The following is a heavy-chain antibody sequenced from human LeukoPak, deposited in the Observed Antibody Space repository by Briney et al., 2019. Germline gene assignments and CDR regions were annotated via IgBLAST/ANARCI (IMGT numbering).Heavy chain of an antibody. CDR2: ISSSGGST. D-gene: IGHD3-22*01. V-gene: IGHV3-23*01. Sequence: GGSLRLSCAASGFTFSSYAMSRVRQAPGKGLEWVSGISSSGGSTSYADSVKGRFTISRDNPRNTLYMQMNSLRAEDTALYYCAIMHPYYDGSGYWVQWGQGTLVTVSS. CDR1: GFTFSSYA. J-gene: IGHJ4*02. CDR3: AIMHPYYDGSGYWVQ.